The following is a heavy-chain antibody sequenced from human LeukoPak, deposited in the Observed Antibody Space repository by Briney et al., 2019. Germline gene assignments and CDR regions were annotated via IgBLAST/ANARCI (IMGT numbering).Heavy chain of an antibody. J-gene: IGHJ6*03. D-gene: IGHD5-18*01. Sequence: GGSLRLSCAASGFTFSDYYMSWIRQAPGKGLEWVSSISSSSSYIYYADSVKGRFTISRDNAKNTLSLQVSSLRAEDTAIYYCAKGLKTAVGPYKGYHYYMNVWGKGTTVTVSS. CDR1: GFTFSDYY. CDR3: AKGLKTAVGPYKGYHYYMNV. V-gene: IGHV3-11*05. CDR2: ISSSSSYI.